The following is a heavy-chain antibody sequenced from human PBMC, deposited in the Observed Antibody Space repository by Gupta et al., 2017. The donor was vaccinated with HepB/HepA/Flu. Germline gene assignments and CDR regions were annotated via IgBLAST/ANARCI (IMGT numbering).Heavy chain of an antibody. V-gene: IGHV3-21*06. J-gene: IGHJ4*02. CDR3: TKDRAVAVGGPAFDN. Sequence: EVQLVESGGGVVNFGGSLRLSCGASGFSFSDFTMNWVRQAPGKGLQWVSSINSAGGDVYYADSVKGRFTISRDNVHNLVFLQMNNLRDEDTAVYYCTKDRAVAVGGPAFDNWGQGTLVTVSS. CDR1: GFSFSDFT. D-gene: IGHD6-19*01. CDR2: INSAGGDV.